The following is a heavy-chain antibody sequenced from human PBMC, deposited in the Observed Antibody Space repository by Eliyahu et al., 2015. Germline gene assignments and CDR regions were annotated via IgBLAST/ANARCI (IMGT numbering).Heavy chain of an antibody. D-gene: IGHD3-10*01. CDR2: ISSSGGST. J-gene: IGHJ6*02. V-gene: IGHV3-23*01. Sequence: EVQLLESGGGLVQPGGSLXXSCXAXGXTFSNYAMTWVRQAPGKGLEWVSTISSSGGSTHYXDSVKGRFTISRDTSKNTLYLQMNSLRAEDTAVYYCAKDRALYGMDVWGQGTTVTVSS. CDR3: AKDRALYGMDV. CDR1: GXTFSNYA.